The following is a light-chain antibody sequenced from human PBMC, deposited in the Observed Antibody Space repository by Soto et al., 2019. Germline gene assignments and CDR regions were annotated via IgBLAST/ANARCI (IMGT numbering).Light chain of an antibody. J-gene: IGKJ4*01. Sequence: IQLTQSPSFLSASVGDRVTITCRASQSISSYLNWYQQKPGKAPKLLIYAASSLQSGVPSRFSGSGSGTDFTLTISSLQPEDFATYYCQQSYSTLFTFGGGTKVDI. V-gene: IGKV1-39*01. CDR2: AAS. CDR1: QSISSY. CDR3: QQSYSTLFT.